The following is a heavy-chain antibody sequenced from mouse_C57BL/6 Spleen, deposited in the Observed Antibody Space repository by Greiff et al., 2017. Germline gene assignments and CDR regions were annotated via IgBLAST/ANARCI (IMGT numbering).Heavy chain of an antibody. CDR3: ARGTDYGDWYVDV. V-gene: IGHV1-59*01. D-gene: IGHD1-1*02. Sequence: VQLQQPGAELVRPGTSVKLSCKASGYTFTSYWMHWVKQRPGQGLEWIGVIDPSDSYTNYNQKFKGKATLTVDTSSSTAYMQLSSLTSEDSAVYYCARGTDYGDWYVDVWGTGTTVTVSS. J-gene: IGHJ1*03. CDR1: GYTFTSYW. CDR2: IDPSDSYT.